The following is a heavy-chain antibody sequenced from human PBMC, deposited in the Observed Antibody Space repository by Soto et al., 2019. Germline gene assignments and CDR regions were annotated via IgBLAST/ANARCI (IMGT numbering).Heavy chain of an antibody. V-gene: IGHV4-61*01. CDR2: IHYSGST. D-gene: IGHD5-18*01. J-gene: IGHJ4*02. CDR3: ARHGWFEYSYLRY. CDR1: GGSVSSGSYY. Sequence: SETLSLTCTVSGGSVSSGSYYWSWIRQPPGKGLEWIGYIHYSGSTNYNPSLKGRVTISVDTSKNQFSLKLSSVTAADTAVYYCARHGWFEYSYLRYWGQGTLVTVSS.